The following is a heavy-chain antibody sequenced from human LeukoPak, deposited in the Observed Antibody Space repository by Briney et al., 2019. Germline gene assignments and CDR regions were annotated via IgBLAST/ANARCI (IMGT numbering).Heavy chain of an antibody. V-gene: IGHV1-2*02. CDR3: ASSKAYDSSGYYETTCFDY. CDR2: INPNSGGT. Sequence: ASVKVSCKASGYTFTGYYMHWVRQAPGQGLEWMGWINPNSGGTNYAQKFQGRVTMTRDTSISAAYMELSRLRSDDTAVYYCASSKAYDSSGYYETTCFDYWGQGTLVTVSS. CDR1: GYTFTGYY. J-gene: IGHJ4*02. D-gene: IGHD3-22*01.